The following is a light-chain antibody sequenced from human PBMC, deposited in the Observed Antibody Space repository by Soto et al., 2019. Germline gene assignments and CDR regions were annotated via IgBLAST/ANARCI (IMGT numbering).Light chain of an antibody. Sequence: EIVMTQSPATLSVSPGERATLSCRASQSISNNLAWYQQKPGQAPRLLIFGASTMDTGIPARFSGSGSGTEFTLTISSLQSEDSAVYYCQQHNGGPLTFGGGTKVEIK. CDR1: QSISNN. CDR2: GAS. J-gene: IGKJ4*01. V-gene: IGKV3-15*01. CDR3: QQHNGGPLT.